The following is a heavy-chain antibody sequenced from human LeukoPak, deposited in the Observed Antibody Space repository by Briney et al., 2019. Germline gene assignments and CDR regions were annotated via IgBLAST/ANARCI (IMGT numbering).Heavy chain of an antibody. D-gene: IGHD3-10*01. V-gene: IGHV4-31*03. Sequence: SETLSLTCSVSGGSISSSSHSWGWIRQHPGKGLEWIAYTYYGGSTYSNPSLRSRVTISLDTSKNQFSLRPRSVTAADTAVYYCARVSVINRGVIIRAGGVYYFDYWGQGALVTVSS. CDR1: GGSISSSSHS. CDR3: ARVSVINRGVIIRAGGVYYFDY. J-gene: IGHJ4*02. CDR2: TYYGGST.